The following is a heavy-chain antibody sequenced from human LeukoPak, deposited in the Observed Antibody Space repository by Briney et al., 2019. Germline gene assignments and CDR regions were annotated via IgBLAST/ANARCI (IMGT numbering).Heavy chain of an antibody. CDR1: GYTFTGYY. D-gene: IGHD2-15*01. V-gene: IGHV1-18*04. J-gene: IGHJ4*02. Sequence: GASVKVSCKASGYTFTGYYMHWVRQAPGQGLEWMGWISGGNGNTDYAQTLQDRFTMTTDTSTSTAYMELRSLRSDDTAVYYCARDLPLGSMGGSAFDLWGQGTLVTVSS. CDR2: ISGGNGNT. CDR3: ARDLPLGSMGGSAFDL.